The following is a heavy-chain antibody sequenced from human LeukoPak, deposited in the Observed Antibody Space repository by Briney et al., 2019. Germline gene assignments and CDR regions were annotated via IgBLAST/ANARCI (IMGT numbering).Heavy chain of an antibody. D-gene: IGHD2-8*01. J-gene: IGHJ4*02. CDR2: INPNSGGT. CDR1: GYTFTSYD. V-gene: IGHV1-2*02. Sequence: GASVKVSCKASGYTFTSYDINWVRQATGQGLEWMGWINPNSGGTNYAQKFQGRVTMTRDTSISTAYMELSRLRSDDTAVYYCARDQGCTNGVCHDYWGQGTLVTVSS. CDR3: ARDQGCTNGVCHDY.